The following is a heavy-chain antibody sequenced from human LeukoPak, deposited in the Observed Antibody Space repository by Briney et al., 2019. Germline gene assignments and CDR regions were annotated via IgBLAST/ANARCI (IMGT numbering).Heavy chain of an antibody. Sequence: SETLSLTCAVYGGSFSGYYWSWIRQPPGKGLEWIGEINHSGSTNYNPSLKSRVTISVDTSKNQFSLKLSSVTAADTAVYYCARVRGDALDIWGQGTMVTVSS. CDR1: GGSFSGYY. D-gene: IGHD1-26*01. J-gene: IGHJ3*02. CDR3: ARVRGDALDI. CDR2: INHSGST. V-gene: IGHV4-34*01.